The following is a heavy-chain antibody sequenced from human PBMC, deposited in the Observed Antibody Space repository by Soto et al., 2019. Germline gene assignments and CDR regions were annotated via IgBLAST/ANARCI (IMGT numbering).Heavy chain of an antibody. D-gene: IGHD3-10*01. CDR1: GCSLRDHA. CDR3: GRTYTGG. CDR2: ISGSEDRT. V-gene: IGHV3-23*01. Sequence: LQSGGGVVQPGESLRLSCAASGCSLRDHALSWVRQAAGGGLEWVSGISGSEDRTNYADFVRGRFIISKDRAKNTLYLDMSGLRVDDTAVYFCGRTYTGGWGQGTLVTVSS. J-gene: IGHJ4*02.